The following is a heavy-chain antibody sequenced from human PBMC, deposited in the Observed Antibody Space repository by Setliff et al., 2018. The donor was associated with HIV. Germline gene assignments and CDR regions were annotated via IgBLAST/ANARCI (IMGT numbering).Heavy chain of an antibody. CDR2: MYSSGNN. D-gene: IGHD2-8*01. CDR1: GVSITSADYY. V-gene: IGHV4-31*11. J-gene: IGHJ6*03. Sequence: KTSETLSLTCAVSGVSITSADYYWSWIRQHPVKGLEWIGYMYSSGNNYYNPSLKSRLVVSVDESKNQFSLNLSSVTAADTAVYYCAKDAGVTGGLYRYYIDAWGNGTTVTVSS. CDR3: AKDAGVTGGLYRYYIDA.